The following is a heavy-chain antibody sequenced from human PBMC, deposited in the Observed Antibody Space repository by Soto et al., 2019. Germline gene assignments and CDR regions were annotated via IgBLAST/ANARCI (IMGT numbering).Heavy chain of an antibody. Sequence: SGTLSLTCSVFGASILDYYWSWIRQPPGKGLECIGYIYYSGTTNYSPSLKSRVTISVDTSKNQFSLKLSSVTAADSAIYYCARQSGGYYYYGMDVWGQGTTVT. CDR1: GASILDYY. D-gene: IGHD1-26*01. CDR3: ARQSGGYYYYGMDV. CDR2: IYYSGTT. V-gene: IGHV4-59*08. J-gene: IGHJ6*02.